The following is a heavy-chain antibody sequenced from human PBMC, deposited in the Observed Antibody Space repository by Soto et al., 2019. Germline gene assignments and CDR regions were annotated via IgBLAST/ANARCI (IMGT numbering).Heavy chain of an antibody. CDR1: GFTFSSYA. V-gene: IGHV3-23*01. D-gene: IGHD3-3*01. CDR3: AREWSGYIYYGMDV. J-gene: IGHJ6*02. CDR2: ISGSGGST. Sequence: LRLSCAASGFTFSSYAMSWVRQAPGKGLEWVSAISGSGGSTYYADSVKGRFTISRDNSKNTLYLQMNSLRAEDTAVYYCAREWSGYIYYGMDVWGQGTTVTVSS.